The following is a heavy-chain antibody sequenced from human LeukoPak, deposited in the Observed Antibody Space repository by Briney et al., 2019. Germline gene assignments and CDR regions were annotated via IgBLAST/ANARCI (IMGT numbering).Heavy chain of an antibody. CDR3: TRCYGSGTPEDY. CDR1: GFTFGDYA. Sequence: GGSLRLSCTAFGFTFGDYAMSWFRQAPGKGLEWVGFIRSKGYGGTTEYAASVKGRFIISRDESKNIAYLQMNSLKTEDTAVYYCTRCYGSGTPEDYWGQGTLVTVSS. CDR2: IRSKGYGGTT. J-gene: IGHJ4*02. D-gene: IGHD3-10*01. V-gene: IGHV3-49*03.